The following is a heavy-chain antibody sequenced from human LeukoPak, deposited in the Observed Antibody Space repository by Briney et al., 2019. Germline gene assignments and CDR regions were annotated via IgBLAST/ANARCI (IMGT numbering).Heavy chain of an antibody. CDR3: ARGERRFWSGYYTWGGFWGNYYYYMDV. J-gene: IGHJ6*03. V-gene: IGHV1-18*01. CDR1: GYTFTSYG. CDR2: ISAYNGNT. D-gene: IGHD3-3*01. Sequence: GASVKVSCKASGYTFTSYGISWARQAPGQGLEWMGWISAYNGNTNYAQKLQGRVTMTTDTSTSTAYMELRSLRSDDTAVYYCARGERRFWSGYYTWGGFWGNYYYYMDVWGKGTTVTVSS.